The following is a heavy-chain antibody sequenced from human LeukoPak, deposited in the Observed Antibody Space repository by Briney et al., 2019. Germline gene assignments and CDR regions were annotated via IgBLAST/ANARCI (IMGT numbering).Heavy chain of an antibody. Sequence: SQTLSLTCTVSGGSISSYYWSWIRQPPRKGLEWIGYICYSGSTNNNTSPKSRVTISVDTSKNQFSLKLSSVTATDTAVYYCARHGFYGGNLNWFDPWGQGTLVTVSS. CDR1: GGSISSYY. V-gene: IGHV4-59*08. CDR3: ARHGFYGGNLNWFDP. D-gene: IGHD4-23*01. CDR2: ICYSGST. J-gene: IGHJ5*02.